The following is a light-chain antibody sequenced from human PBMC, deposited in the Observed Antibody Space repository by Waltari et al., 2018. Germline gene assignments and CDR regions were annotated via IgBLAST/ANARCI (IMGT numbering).Light chain of an antibody. CDR1: SSNIGAGYD. V-gene: IGLV1-40*01. Sequence: QSVLTQPPSVSGAPGQRVTISCTGSSSNIGAGYDVHWYQPRPGTAPKPLIYGNSNRPSGVPDRFSGSKSGTSASLAITGLQAEDEADYYCQAYDSSLSGSVVFGGGTKLTVL. CDR2: GNS. CDR3: QAYDSSLSGSVV. J-gene: IGLJ2*01.